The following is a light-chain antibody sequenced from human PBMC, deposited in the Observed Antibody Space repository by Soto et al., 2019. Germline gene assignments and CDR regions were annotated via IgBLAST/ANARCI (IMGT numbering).Light chain of an antibody. CDR2: KGS. CDR3: HQYNYYPYT. J-gene: IGKJ2*01. Sequence: DIQMTQSPSTLSAAIGDRVTITCRASQSISNWLAWYQQKPGKAPKVLIFKGSTLESGVPSRFSGSGYGTEFTLIISGLQPEDFATYYCHQYNYYPYTFGQGTKLEIK. CDR1: QSISNW. V-gene: IGKV1-5*03.